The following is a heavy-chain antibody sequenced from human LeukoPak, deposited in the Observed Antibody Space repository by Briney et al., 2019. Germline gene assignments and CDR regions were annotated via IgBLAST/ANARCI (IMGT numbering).Heavy chain of an antibody. CDR3: ASGDSSSPVDY. J-gene: IGHJ4*02. V-gene: IGHV4-4*02. D-gene: IGHD6-6*01. CDR1: GGSISSSNW. Sequence: SETLSLTCTVSGGSISSSNWWSWVRQPPGKGLEWIGYIYHSGSTYYNPSLKSRVTISVDRSKNQFSLKLSSVTAADTAVYYCASGDSSSPVDYWGQGTLVTVSS. CDR2: IYHSGST.